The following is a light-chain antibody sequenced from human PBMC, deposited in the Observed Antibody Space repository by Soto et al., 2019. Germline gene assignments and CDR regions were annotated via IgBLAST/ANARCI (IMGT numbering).Light chain of an antibody. CDR1: QFVSTN. CDR2: SAS. V-gene: IGKV3-15*01. CDR3: QQFNNWPPLT. Sequence: EVVMTQSPATLSVSPGERATLSCRASQFVSTNLAWYQPKPGQAPRLLIYSASTRATGIPARFSGSGSGTEFTLTISSLQSEDSAVYYCQQFNNWPPLTFGGGTKVEIK. J-gene: IGKJ4*01.